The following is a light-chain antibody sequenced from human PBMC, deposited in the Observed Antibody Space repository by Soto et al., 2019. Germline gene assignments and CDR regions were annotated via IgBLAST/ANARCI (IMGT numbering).Light chain of an antibody. CDR1: SSDVGGFNS. J-gene: IGLJ1*01. V-gene: IGLV2-14*03. CDR3: SSYSDTTTRV. Sequence: QSVLTQPASVSGSPGRSITISCTGTSSDVGGFNSVSWYQLYPGKAPKLIIYGVSNRPSGVSQRFSSSKSGNTASLTISGLRAEDEAEYYCSSYSDTTTRVFGTGTKVTVL. CDR2: GVS.